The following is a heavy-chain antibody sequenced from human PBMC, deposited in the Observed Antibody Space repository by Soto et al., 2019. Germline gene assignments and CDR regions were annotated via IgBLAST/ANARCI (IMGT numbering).Heavy chain of an antibody. CDR3: ARSLRPYVTPSGVNWFDP. CDR1: GGSISSSSYY. D-gene: IGHD3-10*01. CDR2: IYYSGST. Sequence: SETLSLTCTVSGGSISSSSYYWGWIRQPPGKGLEWIGSIYYSGSTYYNPSLKSRVTISVDTSKNQFSLKLSSVTAADTAVYYCARSLRPYVTPSGVNWFDPWGQGTLVTVSS. J-gene: IGHJ5*02. V-gene: IGHV4-39*01.